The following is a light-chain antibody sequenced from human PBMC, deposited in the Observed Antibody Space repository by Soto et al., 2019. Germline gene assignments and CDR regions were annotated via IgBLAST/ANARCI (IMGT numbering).Light chain of an antibody. CDR3: QQYNSYSPA. CDR2: AAS. V-gene: IGKV1-17*01. J-gene: IGKJ1*01. Sequence: DIQMTQSPSSLSASVGDRVTISCRSSQAIRNDVAWYQHKSGQAPTRLIYAASSLQSGVPSRFTGSGSGTEFTLTISSLQPDDFATYYCQQYNSYSPAFGQGTKVDIK. CDR1: QAIRND.